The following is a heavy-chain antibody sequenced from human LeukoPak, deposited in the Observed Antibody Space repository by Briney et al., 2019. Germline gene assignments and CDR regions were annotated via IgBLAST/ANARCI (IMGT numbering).Heavy chain of an antibody. J-gene: IGHJ5*02. CDR1: GGSTTSGDYY. CDR2: IYYSGST. CDR3: ARAGGYYDSSGYYGWFDP. V-gene: IGHV4-30-4*01. D-gene: IGHD3-22*01. Sequence: ASETLSLTCTVSGGSTTSGDYYWSWTRQPPGKGLEWIGYIYYSGSTYYNPSLKSRVIISVDTSKNQFSLKLSSVTAADTAVYYCARAGGYYDSSGYYGWFDPWGQGTLVTVSS.